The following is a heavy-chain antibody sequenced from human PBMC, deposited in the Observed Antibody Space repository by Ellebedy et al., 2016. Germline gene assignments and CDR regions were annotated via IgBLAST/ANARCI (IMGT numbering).Heavy chain of an antibody. Sequence: SETLSLTCAVYGGSFSGYYWSWIRQPPGKGLEWIGEINHSGSTNYNPSLKSRVTISVDTSKNQFSLKLSSVTAADTAVYYCASGHCSSYSSGCPYDYWGQGTLVTVSS. V-gene: IGHV4-34*01. J-gene: IGHJ4*02. CDR2: INHSGST. D-gene: IGHD6-19*01. CDR1: GGSFSGYY. CDR3: ASGHCSSYSSGCPYDY.